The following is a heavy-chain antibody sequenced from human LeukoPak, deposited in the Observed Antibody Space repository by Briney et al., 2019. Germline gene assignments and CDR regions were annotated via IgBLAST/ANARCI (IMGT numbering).Heavy chain of an antibody. Sequence: GGSLRLSCAASGFTFSSYAMHWVRQAPGKGLEWVSGISWNSGSIGYADSVKGRFTISRDNAKNSLYLQMNSLRAEDTALYYCAKGLALSGGYYGSFDYWGQGTLVTVSS. CDR2: ISWNSGSI. J-gene: IGHJ4*02. CDR1: GFTFSSYA. CDR3: AKGLALSGGYYGSFDY. D-gene: IGHD3-22*01. V-gene: IGHV3-9*01.